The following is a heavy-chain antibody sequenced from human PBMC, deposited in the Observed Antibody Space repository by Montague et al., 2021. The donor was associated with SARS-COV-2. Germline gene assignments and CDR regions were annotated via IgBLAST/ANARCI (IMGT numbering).Heavy chain of an antibody. CDR1: GGSISSGSYY. J-gene: IGHJ6*03. CDR3: ASGIAATYYYYMDV. V-gene: IGHV4-61*02. D-gene: IGHD6-13*01. Sequence: TLSLTCTVSGGSISSGSYYWSWIRQPAGKGLEWIGRIYTSGSTNYNPSLKSRVTISVDTSKNQFSLKLSSVTAADTAVYYCASGIAATYYYYMDVWGKGTPVPVPS. CDR2: IYTSGST.